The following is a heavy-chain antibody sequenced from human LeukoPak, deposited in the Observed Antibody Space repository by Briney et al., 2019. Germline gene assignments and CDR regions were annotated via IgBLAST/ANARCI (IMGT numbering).Heavy chain of an antibody. CDR1: GFTFSSDW. D-gene: IGHD3-10*01. Sequence: GGSLRLSCAASGFTFSSDWMHWVRHAPGKGLVWVSRINSDGSSTSYADSVKGRFTISRDNAKNTLYLQMNSLRAEDTAVYYCARDHRGSGSRYYYYYMDVWGKGTTVTISS. J-gene: IGHJ6*03. CDR3: ARDHRGSGSRYYYYYMDV. V-gene: IGHV3-74*01. CDR2: INSDGSST.